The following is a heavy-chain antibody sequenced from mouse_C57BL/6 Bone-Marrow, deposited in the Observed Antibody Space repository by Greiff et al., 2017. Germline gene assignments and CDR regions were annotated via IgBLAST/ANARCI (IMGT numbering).Heavy chain of an antibody. Sequence: QVQLQQSGPELVKPGASVKISCKASGYTFTDYYINWVKQRPGQGLEWIGWIFPGSGSTYYNEKFKGKATLTVDKSSSPAYMLLRRLTSEDSAVXFCAREGGFYWYFDVWGTGTTVTVSS. CDR3: AREGGFYWYFDV. J-gene: IGHJ1*03. CDR2: IFPGSGST. CDR1: GYTFTDYY. V-gene: IGHV1-75*01.